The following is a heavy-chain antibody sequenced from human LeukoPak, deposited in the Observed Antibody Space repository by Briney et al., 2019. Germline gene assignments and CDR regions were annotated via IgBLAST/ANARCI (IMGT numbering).Heavy chain of an antibody. CDR1: GFTFSSFV. CDR3: ACSSTARWYLDY. D-gene: IGHD2-2*01. J-gene: IGHJ4*02. V-gene: IGHV3-64D*06. Sequence: GGSLRLSCSASGFTFSSFVLHWVRQAPGKGLECVSAITGSGGGTYYADSVRGRFTISRDNSKNALYLQMSSLRAEDTAVYYCACSSTARWYLDYWGQGTLVTVSS. CDR2: ITGSGGGT.